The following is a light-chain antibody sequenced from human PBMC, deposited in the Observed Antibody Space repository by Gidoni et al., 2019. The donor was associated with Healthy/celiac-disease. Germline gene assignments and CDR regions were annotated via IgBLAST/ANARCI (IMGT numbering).Light chain of an antibody. CDR3: QQRSNWPPYT. Sequence: EIVLTQSPATLSLSPGERATLSCRASQSVSSYLAWYQQKPGQAPRLPIYDASNRATGIPARFSGSGSGTDFTLTFISLEPEDFAVYYCQQRSNWPPYTFGQGTKLEIK. J-gene: IGKJ2*01. V-gene: IGKV3-11*01. CDR1: QSVSSY. CDR2: DAS.